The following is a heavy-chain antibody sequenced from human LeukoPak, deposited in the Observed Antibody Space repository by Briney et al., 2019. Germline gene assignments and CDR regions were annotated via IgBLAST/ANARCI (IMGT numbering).Heavy chain of an antibody. J-gene: IGHJ4*02. V-gene: IGHV1-69*05. CDR2: IIPIFGTA. D-gene: IGHD3-3*01. CDR3: ARNYDFWSGMISDY. CDR1: GGTFSSYA. Sequence: ASVKVSCKASGGTFSSYAISWVRQAPGQGLEWMGGIIPIFGTASYAQKFQGRVTMTRDTSTSTVYMELSSLRSEDTAVYYCARNYDFWSGMISDYWGQGTLVTVSS.